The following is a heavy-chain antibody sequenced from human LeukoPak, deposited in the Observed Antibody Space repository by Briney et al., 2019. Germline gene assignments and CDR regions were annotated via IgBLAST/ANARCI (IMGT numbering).Heavy chain of an antibody. J-gene: IGHJ4*02. CDR2: IRSKANSYAT. Sequence: GGSLKLSCAASGFTFSGSAMHWVRQASGKGLEWVGRIRSKANSYATAYAASVKGRFTISRDDSKNTAYLQMNSLETEDTAVYYCTGWTSRTYYDYVWGTPGGYFDYWGQGTLVTVSS. D-gene: IGHD3-16*01. V-gene: IGHV3-73*01. CDR1: GFTFSGSA. CDR3: TGWTSRTYYDYVWGTPGGYFDY.